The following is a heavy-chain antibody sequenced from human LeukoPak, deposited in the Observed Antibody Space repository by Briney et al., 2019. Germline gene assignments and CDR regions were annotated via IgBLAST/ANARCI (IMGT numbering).Heavy chain of an antibody. CDR1: GYTFTSYD. J-gene: IGHJ4*02. Sequence: ASVKVSCTASGYTFTSYDINWVRQATGQGLEWMGWMNPNSGNTGYAQKFQGRVTMTRNTSISTAYMELSSLRSEDTAVYYCARDLLGSYYDSSGSRLDYWGQGTLVTVSS. CDR2: MNPNSGNT. CDR3: ARDLLGSYYDSSGSRLDY. D-gene: IGHD3-22*01. V-gene: IGHV1-8*01.